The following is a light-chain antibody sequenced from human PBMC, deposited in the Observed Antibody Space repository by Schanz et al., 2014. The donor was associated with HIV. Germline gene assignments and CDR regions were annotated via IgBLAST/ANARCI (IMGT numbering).Light chain of an antibody. CDR2: DAS. J-gene: IGKJ1*01. V-gene: IGKV3-11*01. Sequence: EIVLTQSPATLSLSPGERATLSCRASQSVSSYLAWYQQKPGQAPRLLIYDASNRATGIPARFSGSGSGTDFTLTISRLEPEDFAVYYCQHYYNSLWTFGQGTKVEIK. CDR1: QSVSSY. CDR3: QHYYNSLWT.